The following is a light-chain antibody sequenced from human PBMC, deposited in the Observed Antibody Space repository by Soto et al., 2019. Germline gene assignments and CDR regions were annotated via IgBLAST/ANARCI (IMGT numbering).Light chain of an antibody. CDR3: QQYHSYWT. CDR1: QSISSW. Sequence: DIHITQSPSTLSASVGDRVTITCRASQSISSWLAWYQQKPGKAPKVLIFDASSLESGVPSRFSGSGSATEFTLTISSLQPDDFATYYCQQYHSYWTFGQGTKVDIK. CDR2: DAS. V-gene: IGKV1-5*01. J-gene: IGKJ1*01.